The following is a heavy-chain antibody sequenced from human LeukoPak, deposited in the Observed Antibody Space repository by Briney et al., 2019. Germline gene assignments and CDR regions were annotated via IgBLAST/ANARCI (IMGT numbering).Heavy chain of an antibody. Sequence: GGSLRLSCAASGFTFSSYAMSWVRQAPGKGLEWVSLINDSGGNTYYADSVKGRFTISRGNSKNTLFLQMSSLRAEDTAVYYCAKTSAGIRGGYFDYWGQGTLVTVSS. CDR2: INDSGGNT. D-gene: IGHD3-10*01. CDR3: AKTSAGIRGGYFDY. CDR1: GFTFSSYA. V-gene: IGHV3-23*01. J-gene: IGHJ4*02.